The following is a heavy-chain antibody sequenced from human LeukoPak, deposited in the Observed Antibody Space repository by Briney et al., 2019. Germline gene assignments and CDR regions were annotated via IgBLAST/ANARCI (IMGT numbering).Heavy chain of an antibody. CDR3: AKDTGRLSTPTFDY. J-gene: IGHJ4*02. CDR2: VSYDETNK. CDR1: GFTFSSYA. D-gene: IGHD1-14*01. Sequence: GRSLRLSCAASGFTFSSYAMQWVRQAPGKGLEWVAVVSYDETNKYYADSVKGRFTISRDNSKNTLYLQMNSLRAEDTAVYYCAKDTGRLSTPTFDYWGQGTLVTVSS. V-gene: IGHV3-30-3*01.